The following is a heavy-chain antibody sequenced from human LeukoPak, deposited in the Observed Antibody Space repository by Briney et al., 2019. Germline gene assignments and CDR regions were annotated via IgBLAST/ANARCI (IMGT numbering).Heavy chain of an antibody. J-gene: IGHJ4*02. CDR1: GFTFSSYA. CDR3: ASHYDISGHHSLDH. D-gene: IGHD3-22*01. CDR2: INSDGTST. V-gene: IGHV3-74*01. Sequence: GGSLRLSCAASGFTFSSYAMTWVRQAPGKGLVWVSRINSDGTSTSYVDSVKGRLTISRDNSKNTLYLQMNSLRAEDTAVYYCASHYDISGHHSLDHWGQGTLVTVSS.